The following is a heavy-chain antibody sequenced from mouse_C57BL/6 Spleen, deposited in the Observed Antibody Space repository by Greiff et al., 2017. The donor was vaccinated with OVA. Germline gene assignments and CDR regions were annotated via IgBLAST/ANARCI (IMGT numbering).Heavy chain of an antibody. V-gene: IGHV1-66*01. D-gene: IGHD4-1*01. CDR3: ARSRTGAY. Sequence: QVQLQQSGPELVKPGASVKISCKASGYSFTSYYIHWVKQRPGQGLEWIGWIYPGSDKTKYNEKFKGKATLTADTSSSTAYMQLSSLTSEDSAVYYCARSRTGAYWGQGTLVTVSA. CDR2: IYPGSDKT. CDR1: GYSFTSYY. J-gene: IGHJ3*01.